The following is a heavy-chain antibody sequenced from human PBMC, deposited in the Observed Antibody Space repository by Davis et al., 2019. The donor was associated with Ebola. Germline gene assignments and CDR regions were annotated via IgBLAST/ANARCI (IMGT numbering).Heavy chain of an antibody. J-gene: IGHJ4*02. CDR1: GFTFSNYA. V-gene: IGHV3-30-3*01. CDR3: ARDPRALRYYDILTGPGDY. CDR2: ISYDGSNK. Sequence: PGGSLRLSCAASGFTFSNYAMHWVRQAPGKGLEWVAVISYDGSNKYYADSVKGRFTISRDNSKNTLYVQMNSLRVEDTAVYYCARDPRALRYYDILTGPGDYWGQGTLVTVSS. D-gene: IGHD3-9*01.